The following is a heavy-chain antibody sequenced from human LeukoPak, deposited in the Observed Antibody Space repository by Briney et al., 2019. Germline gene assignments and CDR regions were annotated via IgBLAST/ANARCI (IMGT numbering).Heavy chain of an antibody. D-gene: IGHD1-26*01. CDR1: GFTFSSYW. J-gene: IGHJ3*02. CDR2: INSDGSST. CDR3: ARIVGATGSAFDI. V-gene: IGHV3-74*01. Sequence: GGSLRLSCAASGFTFSSYWMHWVRQAPGKGLVWVSRINSDGSSTSYADSVKGRFTISRDNAKNTLYLQMNSLRAEDAAVYYCARIVGATGSAFDIWGQGTMVTVSS.